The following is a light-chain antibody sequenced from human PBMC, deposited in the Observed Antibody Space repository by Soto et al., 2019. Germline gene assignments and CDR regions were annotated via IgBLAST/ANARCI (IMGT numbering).Light chain of an antibody. CDR1: SSDVGGCNF. J-gene: IGLJ1*01. V-gene: IGLV2-8*01. Sequence: QSALTQPPSSSGSPGQSVTISCTGTSSDVGGCNFVSWYQQHPGKATKLMIYEVSKRPSGVPDRFSGYKSGNTASLTVSGLQAEDEADYYCSSCAGSNNPYVFGTGTKLTVL. CDR2: EVS. CDR3: SSCAGSNNPYV.